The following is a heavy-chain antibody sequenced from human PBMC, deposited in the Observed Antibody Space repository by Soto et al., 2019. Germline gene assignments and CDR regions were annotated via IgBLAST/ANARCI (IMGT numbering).Heavy chain of an antibody. Sequence: GGSLRLSCAASGFTFSGPAMHWVRQASGKGLEWVGRIRSKANSYATAYAASVKGRFTISRDDSKHTAYLQMNSLKTEDTAVYYCTTLITMVRGFPFDPWGQGTLVTVSS. V-gene: IGHV3-73*01. D-gene: IGHD3-10*01. CDR2: IRSKANSYAT. CDR1: GFTFSGPA. J-gene: IGHJ5*02. CDR3: TTLITMVRGFPFDP.